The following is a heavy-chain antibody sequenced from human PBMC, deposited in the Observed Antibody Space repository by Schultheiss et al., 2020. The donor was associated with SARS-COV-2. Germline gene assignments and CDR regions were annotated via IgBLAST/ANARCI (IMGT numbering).Heavy chain of an antibody. CDR1: GGSISSGGYY. CDR2: VSHSGGT. D-gene: IGHD3-22*01. V-gene: IGHV4-39*07. J-gene: IGHJ6*02. Sequence: SETLSLTCTVSGGSISSGGYYWSWIRQSPGKGLEWIGEVSHSGGTNYNPSLKRRVTISIDTSKKQFSLKLTSVTAADTAVYYCAGAPSYSDSTAKEFWWSSPPNYYYYAMDVWGQGTTVTVSS. CDR3: AGAPSYSDSTAKEFWWSSPPNYYYYAMDV.